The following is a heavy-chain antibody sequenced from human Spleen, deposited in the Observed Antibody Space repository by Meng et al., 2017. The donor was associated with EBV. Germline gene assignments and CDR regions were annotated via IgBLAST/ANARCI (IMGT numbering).Heavy chain of an antibody. CDR3: ARGRYCSGGSCYYFDY. Sequence: QITLRESGPTLVKPTQTLALTCTFSGFSLSTSGVGVGWIRQPPGKALEWLALIYWDDDKRYSPSLKSRLTITKDTSKNQVVLTMTNMDPVDTATYYCARGRYCSGGSCYYFDYWGQGTLVTVSS. CDR2: IYWDDDK. J-gene: IGHJ4*02. V-gene: IGHV2-5*02. CDR1: GFSLSTSGVG. D-gene: IGHD2-15*01.